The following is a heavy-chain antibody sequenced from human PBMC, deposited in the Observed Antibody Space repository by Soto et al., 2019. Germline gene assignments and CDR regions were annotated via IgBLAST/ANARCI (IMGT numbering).Heavy chain of an antibody. CDR3: ASRDPGTSVDY. CDR1: GGSFTSNNW. Sequence: SETLSLTCAVSGGSFTSNNWWTWVRQPPGQGLEWIGEIYRTGSTNYNPSLKSRVTISLDKSEIQFSLKVTSLTAADTAVYYCASRDPGTSVDYWGQGTLVTVSS. V-gene: IGHV4-4*02. D-gene: IGHD1-7*01. CDR2: IYRTGST. J-gene: IGHJ4*02.